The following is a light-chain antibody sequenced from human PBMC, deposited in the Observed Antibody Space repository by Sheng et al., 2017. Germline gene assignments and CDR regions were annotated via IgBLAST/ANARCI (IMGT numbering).Light chain of an antibody. V-gene: IGKV3-20*01. J-gene: IGKJ5*01. CDR2: DVS. CDR1: QTVNNNF. Sequence: EVVLTQSPGTLSLSPGETATLSCRVSQTVNNNFLTWYQQKPGQAPRYLIYDVSTRATGIPDRFSGSGSGTDFTLTISGLEPEDFAVYYCQQYHSSPVTFGQGTRLEIK. CDR3: QQYHSSPVT.